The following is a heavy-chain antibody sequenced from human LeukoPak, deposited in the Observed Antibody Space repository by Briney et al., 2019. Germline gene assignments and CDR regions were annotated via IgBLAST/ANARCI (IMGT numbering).Heavy chain of an antibody. J-gene: IGHJ3*01. CDR2: ISTFKGDT. CDR1: GYTFISYA. D-gene: IGHD3-10*01. Sequence: ASVKVSCKTSGYTFISYAISWVRQAPGQGLEWMGWISTFKGDTKYAQKFQDRVTMTTDTSTSTAHLELRSLTSEDTAIYYCARDSGLGLFGVWGQGTVVTVSS. V-gene: IGHV1-18*01. CDR3: ARDSGLGLFGV.